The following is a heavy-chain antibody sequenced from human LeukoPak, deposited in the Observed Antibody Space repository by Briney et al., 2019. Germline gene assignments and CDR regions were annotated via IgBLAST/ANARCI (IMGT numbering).Heavy chain of an antibody. J-gene: IGHJ4*02. V-gene: IGHV4-38-2*01. Sequence: SETLSLTCAASGYSISSGYYWGWIRQPPGKGLEWIGSIYHSGSTYYNPSLKSRVTISVDTSKNQFSLKLSSVTAADTAVYYCARHALSSGYSYGLNFDYWGQGTLVTVSS. D-gene: IGHD5-18*01. CDR1: GYSISSGYY. CDR2: IYHSGST. CDR3: ARHALSSGYSYGLNFDY.